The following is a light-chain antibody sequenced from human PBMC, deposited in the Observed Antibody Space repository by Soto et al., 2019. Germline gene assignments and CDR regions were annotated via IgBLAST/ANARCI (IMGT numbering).Light chain of an antibody. CDR2: ESS. Sequence: QSALTQPASVSWSPGQSITISCTGTSSDVGGYNYVSWYQQHPGKAPKLMIYESSNRPSWVSNRFSGSKSGNTASLTISGLQAEDEADYYCSSYTSSSTPYVFGTGTKLTVL. J-gene: IGLJ1*01. CDR3: SSYTSSSTPYV. CDR1: SSDVGGYNY. V-gene: IGLV2-14*01.